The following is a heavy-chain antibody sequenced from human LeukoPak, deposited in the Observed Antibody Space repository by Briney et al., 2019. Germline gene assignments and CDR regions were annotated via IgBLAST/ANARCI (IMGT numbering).Heavy chain of an antibody. D-gene: IGHD3-9*01. Sequence: SETLSLTCTVSGGSISSSSYYWGWIRQPPGKGLEWIGSIYYSGSTYYNPSLKSRVTISVDTSKNQFSLKLSSVTAADTAVYYCAREYYDILTGYLYYFDYWGQGTLVTVSS. CDR2: IYYSGST. CDR1: GGSISSSSYY. J-gene: IGHJ4*02. CDR3: AREYYDILTGYLYYFDY. V-gene: IGHV4-39*07.